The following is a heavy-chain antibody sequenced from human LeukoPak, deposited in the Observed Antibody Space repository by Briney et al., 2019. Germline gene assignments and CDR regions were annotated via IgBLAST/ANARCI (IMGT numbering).Heavy chain of an antibody. CDR2: ISGSSYI. Sequence: PGGSLRLPCAASGFTFSSYSMNWVRQAPGKGLEWVSSISGSSYIYYADSVKGRFTISRDNAKNSLYLQMNSLRAEDTAVYYCARGYSSGWFDYWGQGTLVTVSS. V-gene: IGHV3-21*01. CDR1: GFTFSSYS. J-gene: IGHJ4*02. CDR3: ARGYSSGWFDY. D-gene: IGHD6-19*01.